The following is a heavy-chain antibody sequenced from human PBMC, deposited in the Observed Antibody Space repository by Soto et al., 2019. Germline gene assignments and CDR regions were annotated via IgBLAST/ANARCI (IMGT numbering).Heavy chain of an antibody. CDR1: GYTFTGYY. D-gene: IGHD7-27*01. Sequence: ASVKVSCKASGYTFTGYYMHWVRQAPGQGLEWMGWINPNSGGTNYAQKFQGWVTMTRDTSISTAYMELSRLRSDDTAVYYCARWPLNWGSSDAFDIWGQGTMVTVS. CDR2: INPNSGGT. V-gene: IGHV1-2*04. J-gene: IGHJ3*02. CDR3: ARWPLNWGSSDAFDI.